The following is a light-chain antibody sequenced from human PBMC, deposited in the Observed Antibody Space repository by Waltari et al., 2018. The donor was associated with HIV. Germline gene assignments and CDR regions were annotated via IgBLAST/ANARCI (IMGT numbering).Light chain of an antibody. J-gene: IGLJ2*01. Sequence: SALPPPASVSGSLGPSITISCTGTSSDIGAYTYCSWYQQHQGKAPKLTIYDVNTRPLGVSNRFSGSKSGNTASLTISGLQAEDEADYYCSSYTSSFVLFGGGTKLTVL. V-gene: IGLV2-14*01. CDR1: SSDIGAYTY. CDR3: SSYTSSFVL. CDR2: DVN.